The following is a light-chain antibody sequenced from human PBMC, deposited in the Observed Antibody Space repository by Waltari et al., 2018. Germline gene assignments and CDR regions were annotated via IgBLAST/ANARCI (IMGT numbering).Light chain of an antibody. Sequence: DVVMTQSPLSLPVTLGQPASISCRSSQSLVHSDGNTYLNWFQQRPGQSPRRLIYKVCKRDSGVPDRFSGSGSGTDFTLKISRVEAEDVGVYYCMQGTHWPRTFGQGTKVQIK. CDR2: KVC. CDR3: MQGTHWPRT. CDR1: QSLVHSDGNTY. V-gene: IGKV2-30*02. J-gene: IGKJ1*01.